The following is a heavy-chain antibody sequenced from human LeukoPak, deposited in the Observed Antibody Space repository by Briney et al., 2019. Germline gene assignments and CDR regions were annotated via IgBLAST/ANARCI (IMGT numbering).Heavy chain of an antibody. D-gene: IGHD6-13*01. CDR3: ARGEGRTLVGAAAVIPPFGY. J-gene: IGHJ4*02. CDR2: IILNSGDT. V-gene: IGHV1-2*02. CDR1: GYTFSDCN. Sequence: ASVKVSCKSSGYTFSDCNMHWVRHAPGQGLEWMGWIILNSGDTNYAQRFQGRVTMTRDTSISTAYMELSRLRSDDKAIYYCARGEGRTLVGAAAVIPPFGYWARGTLVTVFS.